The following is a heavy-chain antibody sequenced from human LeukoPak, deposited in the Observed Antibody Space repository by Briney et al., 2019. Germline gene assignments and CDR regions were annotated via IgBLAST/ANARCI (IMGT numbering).Heavy chain of an antibody. Sequence: PGGSLRLSCAVSGFTFSSYAMTWVRQAPGKGLEWVSAIRGSGTSTYYADSVKGRFTISRDNSKNTLYLQMNSLRADDTAIYYCVKRVDYSEKYYFDSWGRGTLVTVSS. CDR3: VKRVDYSEKYYFDS. J-gene: IGHJ4*02. D-gene: IGHD4-11*01. V-gene: IGHV3-23*01. CDR1: GFTFSSYA. CDR2: IRGSGTST.